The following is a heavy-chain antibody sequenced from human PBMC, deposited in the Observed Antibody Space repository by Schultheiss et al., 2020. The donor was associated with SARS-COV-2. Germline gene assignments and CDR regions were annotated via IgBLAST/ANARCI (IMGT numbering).Heavy chain of an antibody. Sequence: SQTLSLTCTVSGGSISSYYWSWIRQPPGKGLEWIGYIYYSGSTNYNPSLKSRVTISVDTSKNQFSLKLSSVTAADTAVYYCARAQEYDGDAFDIWGQGTMVTVSS. V-gene: IGHV4-59*01. D-gene: IGHD2/OR15-2a*01. CDR2: IYYSGST. CDR3: ARAQEYDGDAFDI. J-gene: IGHJ3*02. CDR1: GGSISSYY.